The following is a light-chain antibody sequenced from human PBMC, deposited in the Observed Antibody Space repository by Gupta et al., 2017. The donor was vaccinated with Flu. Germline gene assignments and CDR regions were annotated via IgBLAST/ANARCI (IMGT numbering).Light chain of an antibody. CDR2: KAS. CDR1: QSIRSW. Sequence: SPSTLSASVGDRVTSTCRDSQSIRSWLQRYHGKPEKAPRLMIYKASTGEPGGPKRFSSGGSLTEFTRTMASRQDADSANYYCEQSTRFRTFGGGTKVEIK. J-gene: IGKJ4*01. V-gene: IGKV1-5*03. CDR3: EQSTRFRT.